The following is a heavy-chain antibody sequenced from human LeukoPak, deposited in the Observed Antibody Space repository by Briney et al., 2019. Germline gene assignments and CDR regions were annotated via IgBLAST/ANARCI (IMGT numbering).Heavy chain of an antibody. D-gene: IGHD5-18*01. CDR3: AKDPSSRYSSIDY. J-gene: IGHJ4*02. CDR1: AFTFSSYG. Sequence: GGSLRLSCAASAFTFSSYGMHWVRQAPGKGLEWVAFIRYDGSNKYYADSVKGRFTISRDNSKNTLYLQMNSLRAEDTAVYYCAKDPSSRYSSIDYWGQGTLVTVSS. V-gene: IGHV3-30*02. CDR2: IRYDGSNK.